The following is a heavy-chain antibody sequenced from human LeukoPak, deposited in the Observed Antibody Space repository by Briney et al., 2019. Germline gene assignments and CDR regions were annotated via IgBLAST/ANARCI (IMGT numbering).Heavy chain of an antibody. J-gene: IGHJ4*02. V-gene: IGHV1-69*04. D-gene: IGHD5-12*01. Sequence: SGGTFSSXXXXXVRXAPGQGXXXXXXXXPILGIANYAQKFQGRVTITADKSTSTAYMELSSLRSDDTAVYYCTRDLGQWLLQGIFFDYWGQGTLVTVSS. CDR3: TRDLGQWLLQGIFFDY. CDR2: XXPILGIA. CDR1: GGTFSSXX.